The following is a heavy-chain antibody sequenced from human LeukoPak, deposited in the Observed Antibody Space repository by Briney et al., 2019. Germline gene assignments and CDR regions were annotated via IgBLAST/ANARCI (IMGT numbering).Heavy chain of an antibody. J-gene: IGHJ4*02. CDR3: ASQYSSSSEPFK. D-gene: IGHD6-6*01. CDR1: GFTSSSYS. CDR2: ISSSSSYI. Sequence: GGSLRLSCAASGFTSSSYSMNWVRQAPGKGLEWVSSISSSSSYIYYADSVKGRFTISRDNAKNSLYLQMNSLRAEDTAVYYCASQYSSSSEPFKWGQGTLVTVSS. V-gene: IGHV3-21*04.